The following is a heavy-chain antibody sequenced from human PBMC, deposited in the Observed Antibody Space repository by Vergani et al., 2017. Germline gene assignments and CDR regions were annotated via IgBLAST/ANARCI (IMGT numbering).Heavy chain of an antibody. CDR1: GFTFSNSA. CDR2: ISASGAPT. V-gene: IGHV3-23*01. D-gene: IGHD1-20*01. Sequence: EVQLLESGGGSAQPGESLRLSCAASGFTFSNSAVSWVRQAPGRGLAWVSGISASGAPTYYADSVKGRVTISRDNSKNTLYLQMNSLRVEDTAVYYCARAYGRYDWFDYWGQRTLVTVSS. J-gene: IGHJ4*01. CDR3: ARAYGRYDWFDY.